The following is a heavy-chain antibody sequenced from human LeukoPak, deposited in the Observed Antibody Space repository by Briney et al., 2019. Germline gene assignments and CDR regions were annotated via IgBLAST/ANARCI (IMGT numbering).Heavy chain of an antibody. D-gene: IGHD3-10*01. Sequence: PGGSLRLSCAASGFTFSSYSMNWVRQAPGKGLEWVSCISSSSSTIYYADSVKGRFTISRDNAKNSLYLQMNSLRDEDTAVYYCARESSELYNWFDPWGQGTLVTVSS. J-gene: IGHJ5*02. CDR2: ISSSSSTI. CDR1: GFTFSSYS. V-gene: IGHV3-48*02. CDR3: ARESSELYNWFDP.